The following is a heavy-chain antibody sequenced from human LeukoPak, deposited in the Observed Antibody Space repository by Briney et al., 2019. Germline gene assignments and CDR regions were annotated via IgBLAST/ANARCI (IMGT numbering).Heavy chain of an antibody. Sequence: PGGSLRLSCAASGFIFDDYAMHWVRLTPGKGLEWVSKISWNSGTIDYADSVKGRFTISRDDAKNSLYLQMNSLRPEDMALYYCVKDYQWRGSFYGGFDVWGRGTMVTVSS. J-gene: IGHJ3*01. CDR2: ISWNSGTI. CDR3: VKDYQWRGSFYGGFDV. CDR1: GFIFDDYA. V-gene: IGHV3-9*03. D-gene: IGHD1-26*01.